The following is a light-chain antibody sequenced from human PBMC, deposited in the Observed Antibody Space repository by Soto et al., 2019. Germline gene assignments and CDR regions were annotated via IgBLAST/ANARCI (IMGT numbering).Light chain of an antibody. CDR1: QSVSSSY. CDR3: HQYGSSPPRT. J-gene: IGKJ2*01. Sequence: EMVLTQSPGTLSLSPGERATLSCRASQSVSSSYLAWYQQRPGQAPRLIIYGASSRATGIPDRFSGSGSGTDFTLTISRLEPEDFAVYYCHQYGSSPPRTFGPGTKLELK. V-gene: IGKV3-20*01. CDR2: GAS.